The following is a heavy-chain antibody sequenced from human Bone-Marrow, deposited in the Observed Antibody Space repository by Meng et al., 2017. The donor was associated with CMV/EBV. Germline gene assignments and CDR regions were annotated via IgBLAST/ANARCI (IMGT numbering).Heavy chain of an antibody. Sequence: GESLKISCAASGFTFSDYAIHWVRQAPGKGLEWVSCISSSSSYIYYADSVKGRFTISRDNANNSLYLQMNSLRAEDTAVYYCAREGYSYNSGVFDYWGQGTLVTVSS. D-gene: IGHD3-22*01. CDR3: AREGYSYNSGVFDY. J-gene: IGHJ4*02. CDR2: ISSSSSYI. V-gene: IGHV3-21*01. CDR1: GFTFSDYA.